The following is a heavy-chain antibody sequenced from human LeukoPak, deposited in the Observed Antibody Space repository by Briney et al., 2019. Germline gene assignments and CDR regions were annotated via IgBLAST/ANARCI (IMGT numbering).Heavy chain of an antibody. J-gene: IGHJ3*02. D-gene: IGHD2-2*01. CDR3: ARRYCSSTSCYEPDAFDI. CDR2: IYPGDSDT. Sequence: GESLKISRKGSGYIFASDWNGWVRQMPGKCVEWRGIIYPGDSDTRYSPSFQGQVTISADKSISTAYLQWSSLKASDTAMYYCARRYCSSTSCYEPDAFDIWGQGTMVTVSS. V-gene: IGHV5-51*01. CDR1: GYIFASDW.